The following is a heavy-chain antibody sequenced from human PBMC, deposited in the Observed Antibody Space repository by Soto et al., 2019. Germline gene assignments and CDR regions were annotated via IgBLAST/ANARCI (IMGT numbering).Heavy chain of an antibody. V-gene: IGHV4-59*01. Sequence: SETLSLTCTVSGGSISSYYWSWIRQPPGKGLEWIGYIYYSGSTNYNPSLKSRVTISVDTSKNQFSLKLSSVTAADTAVYYCAKGKKSYDILTGTIMTYFDSWGQGTLVTVSS. J-gene: IGHJ4*02. CDR3: AKGKKSYDILTGTIMTYFDS. CDR1: GGSISSYY. CDR2: IYYSGST. D-gene: IGHD3-9*01.